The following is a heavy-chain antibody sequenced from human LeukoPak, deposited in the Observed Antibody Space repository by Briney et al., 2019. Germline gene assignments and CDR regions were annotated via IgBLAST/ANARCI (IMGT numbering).Heavy chain of an antibody. J-gene: IGHJ4*02. V-gene: IGHV3-72*01. Sequence: PGGSLRLSCAASGFTFSDHYMDWVRQAPGKGLEWVGRVRKKANSYSTDYAASVKGRFTISRDDSKNSLYLHMNSLKTEDTAMYYCARVKGESGYFFDYWGQGILVTVSS. CDR3: ARVKGESGYFFDY. CDR2: VRKKANSYST. CDR1: GFTFSDHY. D-gene: IGHD3-3*01.